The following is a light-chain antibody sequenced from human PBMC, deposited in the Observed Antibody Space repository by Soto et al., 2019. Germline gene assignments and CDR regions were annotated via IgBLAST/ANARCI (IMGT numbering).Light chain of an antibody. Sequence: EIVLTQSPATLSLSPGERATLSCRASQSVSSYLAWYQQKPGQAPRLLIYDASNRATGIPARFSGSGSGTDFTLTISSLEPEDFVVYYCQHYGTSHFTFGPGTKVDIK. CDR1: QSVSSY. J-gene: IGKJ3*01. V-gene: IGKV3-11*01. CDR3: QHYGTSHFT. CDR2: DAS.